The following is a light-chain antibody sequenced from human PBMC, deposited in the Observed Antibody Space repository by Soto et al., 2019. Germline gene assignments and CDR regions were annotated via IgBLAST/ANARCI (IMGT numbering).Light chain of an antibody. Sequence: EIVLTQSPGTLSLSPGERATLSCRASQSVSSSYLAWYQQKPGQAPRLLIYGASSRATGIPDRFSGSGSGTDFTLTISRLEPEDFAVYYCQQTYSNSLYTFGQGTTLDIK. CDR2: GAS. CDR1: QSVSSSY. J-gene: IGKJ2*01. CDR3: QQTYSNSLYT. V-gene: IGKV3-20*01.